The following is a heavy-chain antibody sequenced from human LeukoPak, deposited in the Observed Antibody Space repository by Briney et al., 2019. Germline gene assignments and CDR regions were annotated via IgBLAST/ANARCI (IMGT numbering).Heavy chain of an antibody. D-gene: IGHD6-19*01. Sequence: GGSLRLSCAASGFTFSSYAMSWVRQAPGKGLEWVSVTSGNGGVTFCADSVKGRFTISRDNSKNTLYLQMDSLRAEDTAVYFCAKGFKAVVGEPSVNDYWGQGTLVTVSS. CDR3: AKGFKAVVGEPSVNDY. CDR1: GFTFSSYA. V-gene: IGHV3-23*01. J-gene: IGHJ4*02. CDR2: TSGNGGVT.